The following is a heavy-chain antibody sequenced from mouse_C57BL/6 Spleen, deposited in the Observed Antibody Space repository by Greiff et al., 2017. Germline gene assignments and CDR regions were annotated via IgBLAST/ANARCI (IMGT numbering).Heavy chain of an antibody. CDR2: IDPNSGGT. V-gene: IGHV1-72*01. CDR3: AKSRASYDYDLFAY. Sequence: ESGAELVRPGASVKLSCTASGFNIKDDYMHWVKQRPEQGLEWIGRIDPNSGGTKYNEKFKSKATLTVDKPSSTAYMQLSSLTSEDSAVYYCAKSRASYDYDLFAYWGQGTLVTVSA. D-gene: IGHD2-4*01. CDR1: GFNIKDDY. J-gene: IGHJ3*01.